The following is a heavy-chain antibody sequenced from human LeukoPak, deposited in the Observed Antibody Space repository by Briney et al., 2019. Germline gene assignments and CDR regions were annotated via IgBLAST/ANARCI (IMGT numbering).Heavy chain of an antibody. CDR1: GSTLSDYY. CDR2: SSSGSTI. J-gene: IGHJ4*02. Sequence: GGSLRLSCAASGSTLSDYYMSWIRQAPGKGLEWVSYSSSGSTIYYADSVKGRFAISRDNAKNSLYLQMNSLRAEDTAVYYCARRRDFIDYWGQGTLVTVSS. CDR3: ARRRDFIDY. V-gene: IGHV3-11*01. D-gene: IGHD3/OR15-3a*01.